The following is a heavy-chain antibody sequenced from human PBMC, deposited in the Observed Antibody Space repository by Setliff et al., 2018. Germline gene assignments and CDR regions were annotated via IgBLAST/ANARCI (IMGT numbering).Heavy chain of an antibody. D-gene: IGHD6-19*01. CDR2: IIPIFGTA. CDR1: GGTFINYA. Sequence: GASVKVSCKASGGTFINYAISWVRQAPGQGLEWMGGIIPIFGTANYAQKFQGRVTITADKSTSTAYMELSSLRSEDTAVYYCARDPWQWLTTFTSAEYFQHWGQGTLVTVSS. CDR3: ARDPWQWLTTFTSAEYFQH. J-gene: IGHJ1*01. V-gene: IGHV1-69*06.